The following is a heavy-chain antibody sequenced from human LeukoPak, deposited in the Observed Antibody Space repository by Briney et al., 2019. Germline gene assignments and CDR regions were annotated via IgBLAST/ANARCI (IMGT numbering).Heavy chain of an antibody. V-gene: IGHV3-23*01. J-gene: IGHJ4*02. D-gene: IGHD3-3*01. CDR3: AKDEVLRFLEWLPYFDY. CDR2: ISGSGGST. Sequence: PGGSLRLSCAASGFTFSSYAMSWVRQAPGKGLEWVSAISGSGGSTYYADSVKGRFTISRDNSKNTLYLQMNSLRAEDTAVYYCAKDEVLRFLEWLPYFDYWGQGTLVTVSS. CDR1: GFTFSSYA.